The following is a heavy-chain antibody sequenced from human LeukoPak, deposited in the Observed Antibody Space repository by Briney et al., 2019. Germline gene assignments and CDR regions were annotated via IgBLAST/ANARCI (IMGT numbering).Heavy chain of an antibody. CDR3: ARRAVDNSYYYYMDV. CDR2: MNPKSGNT. CDR1: GYTFTSYD. Sequence: ASVKVSCKASGYTFTSYDINWVRQVTGQGLEWRGWMNPKSGNTGYARKFQGRVTITRNTSISTAYMEVSSLRYEDTAVYYCARRAVDNSYYYYMDVWGKGTTVTVSS. D-gene: IGHD6-19*01. V-gene: IGHV1-8*03. J-gene: IGHJ6*03.